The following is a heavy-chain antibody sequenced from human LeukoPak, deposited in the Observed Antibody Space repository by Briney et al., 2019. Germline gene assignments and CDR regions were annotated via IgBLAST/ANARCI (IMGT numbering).Heavy chain of an antibody. J-gene: IGHJ5*02. V-gene: IGHV4-34*01. CDR1: GGSFSGYY. Sequence: SETLSLTCAVYGGSFSGYYWSWLRQPPGKGLEWVGEINHSGSTNYNPSLKSRVTISVETSKNQFSLKLSSVTAADTAVYYCARGRRNYDFWSGHGRWFDPWGQGTLVTVSS. D-gene: IGHD3-3*01. CDR2: INHSGST. CDR3: ARGRRNYDFWSGHGRWFDP.